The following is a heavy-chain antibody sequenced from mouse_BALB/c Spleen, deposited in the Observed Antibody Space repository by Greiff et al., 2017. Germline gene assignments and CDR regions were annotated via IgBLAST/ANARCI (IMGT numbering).Heavy chain of an antibody. CDR3: ARSDGSYWYFDV. D-gene: IGHD2-3*01. Sequence: VQLQQSGAELVRPGALVKLSCKASGFNIKDYYMHWVKQRPEQGLEWIGWIDPENGNTIYDPKFQGKASITADTSSNTAYLQLSSLTSEDTAVYYCARSDGSYWYFDVWGAGTTVTVSS. J-gene: IGHJ1*01. CDR1: GFNIKDYY. CDR2: IDPENGNT. V-gene: IGHV14-1*02.